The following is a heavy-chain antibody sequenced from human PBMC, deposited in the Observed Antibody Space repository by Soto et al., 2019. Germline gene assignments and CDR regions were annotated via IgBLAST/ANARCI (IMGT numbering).Heavy chain of an antibody. Sequence: GGSLRLSCTASGFTFNDYYMTWFRRAPGTGLEWISYISSTGSYTNYADSVKGRFTISRDNAKNSLYLQMDNLRDEDTAVYYCARDPSIRSPPDYWGRGTLVTVSS. J-gene: IGHJ4*02. D-gene: IGHD3-3*02. V-gene: IGHV3-11*05. CDR3: ARDPSIRSPPDY. CDR1: GFTFNDYY. CDR2: ISSTGSYT.